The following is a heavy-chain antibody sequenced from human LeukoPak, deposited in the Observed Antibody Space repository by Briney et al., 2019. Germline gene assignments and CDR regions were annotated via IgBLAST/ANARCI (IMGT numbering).Heavy chain of an antibody. V-gene: IGHV3-21*01. CDR2: IDGTSHYM. Sequence: GGSLRLSCVGSGFTFSSYWMSWVRQAPGKGLEWVAYIDGTSHYMYYADSLKGRFTISRDNSKNTLYLQMNSLRAEDTAVYYCARDHRDNVYRKIQYYYYMDVWGKGTTVTVSS. CDR3: ARDHRDNVYRKIQYYYYMDV. D-gene: IGHD3-16*02. J-gene: IGHJ6*03. CDR1: GFTFSSYW.